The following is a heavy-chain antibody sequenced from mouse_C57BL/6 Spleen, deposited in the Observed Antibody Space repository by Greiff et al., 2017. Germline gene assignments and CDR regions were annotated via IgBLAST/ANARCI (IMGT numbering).Heavy chain of an antibody. J-gene: IGHJ4*01. CDR3: ARYYGVSYAMDY. CDR1: GFTFSSYG. CDR2: ISSGGSYT. Sequence: DVQLQESGGDLVKPGGSLKLSCAASGFTFSSYGMSWVRQTPDKRLEWVATISSGGSYTYYPDSVKGRFTISRDNAKNTLYLQMSSLKSEDTAMYYCARYYGVSYAMDYWGQGTSVTVSS. D-gene: IGHD1-1*01. V-gene: IGHV5-6*01.